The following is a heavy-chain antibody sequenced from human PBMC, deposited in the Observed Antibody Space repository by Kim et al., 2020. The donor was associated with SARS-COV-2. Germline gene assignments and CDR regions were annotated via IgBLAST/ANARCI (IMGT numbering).Heavy chain of an antibody. V-gene: IGHV3-7*03. Sequence: GGSLRLSCAGSGFTFSTYWMSWVRQAPGKGLEWVANIKQDGSEKYYVDSVKGRFTISRDNAKNSLYLQMNGLRADDTALYYCAREGSGYYMDYWGQGTLVIVSS. CDR2: IKQDGSEK. D-gene: IGHD3-9*01. CDR3: AREGSGYYMDY. CDR1: GFTFSTYW. J-gene: IGHJ4*02.